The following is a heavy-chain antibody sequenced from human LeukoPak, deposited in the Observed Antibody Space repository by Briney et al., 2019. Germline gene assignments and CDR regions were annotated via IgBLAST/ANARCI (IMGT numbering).Heavy chain of an antibody. CDR1: GYTFTSYA. V-gene: IGHV7-4-1*02. CDR3: ASLDYGDSSSYYYYMDV. D-gene: IGHD4-17*01. J-gene: IGHJ6*03. Sequence: GASVKVSCKASGYTFTSYAMNWVRQAPGQGLEWMGWINTNTGNPTYAQGFTGRFVFSLDTSVSTAYLQISSLKAEDTAVYYCASLDYGDSSSYYYYMDVWGKGTTVTVSS. CDR2: INTNTGNP.